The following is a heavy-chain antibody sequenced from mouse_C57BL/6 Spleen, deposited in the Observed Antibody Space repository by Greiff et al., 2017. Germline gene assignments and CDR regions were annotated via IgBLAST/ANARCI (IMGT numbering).Heavy chain of an antibody. CDR3: ARGQLRMDY. CDR2: INPSTGGT. V-gene: IGHV1-42*01. D-gene: IGHD3-2*02. CDR1: GYSFTGYY. Sequence: VQLKQSGPELVKPGASVKISCKASGYSFTGYYMNWVKQSPETSLEWIGEINPSTGGTTYNQKFKAKATLTVDKSSSTAYMQLKSLTSEDSAVYYCARGQLRMDYWGQGTSVTVSS. J-gene: IGHJ4*01.